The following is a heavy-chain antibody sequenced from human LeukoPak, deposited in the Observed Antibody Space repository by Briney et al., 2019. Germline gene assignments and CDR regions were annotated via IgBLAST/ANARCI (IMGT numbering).Heavy chain of an antibody. CDR3: AKSSGWDLDAFDI. D-gene: IGHD6-19*01. J-gene: IGHJ3*02. Sequence: FQGRVTITRNTSITTAYMELSSLRSEDTAVYYCAKSSGWDLDAFDIWGQGTMVTVSS. V-gene: IGHV1-8*03.